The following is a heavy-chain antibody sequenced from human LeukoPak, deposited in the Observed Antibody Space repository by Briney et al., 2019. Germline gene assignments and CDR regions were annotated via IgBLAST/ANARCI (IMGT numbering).Heavy chain of an antibody. D-gene: IGHD2-2*01. J-gene: IGHJ5*02. CDR1: GYTFTGYY. Sequence: ASVQVSCKASGYTFTGYYMHWVRQAPGQGLEWMGCINPNSGGTNYAQKFQGRVTMTRDTSISTAYMELSRLRSDDTAVYYCAREPQTIVVVPAANWFDPWGQGTLVTVSS. CDR2: INPNSGGT. V-gene: IGHV1-2*02. CDR3: AREPQTIVVVPAANWFDP.